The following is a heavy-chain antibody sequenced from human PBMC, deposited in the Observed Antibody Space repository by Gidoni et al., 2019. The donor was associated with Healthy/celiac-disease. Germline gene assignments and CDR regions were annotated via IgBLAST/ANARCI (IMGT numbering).Heavy chain of an antibody. D-gene: IGHD2-2*02. J-gene: IGHJ6*02. CDR3: ARQVCSSTSCYRVYGMDV. CDR2: VYPRASDT. V-gene: IGHV5-51*01. Sequence: AQPVQSGAEVKKPGESLQIFCKGCGYSFSRSWIGWVRQMPGKGLEWMGIVYPRASDTRYSPSFQGQVTISADKSISTAYLQWSSLKASDTAMYYCARQVCSSTSCYRVYGMDVWGQGTTVTVSS. CDR1: GYSFSRSW.